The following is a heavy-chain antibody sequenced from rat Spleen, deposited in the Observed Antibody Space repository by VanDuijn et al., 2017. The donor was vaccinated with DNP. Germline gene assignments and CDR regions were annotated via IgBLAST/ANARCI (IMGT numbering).Heavy chain of an antibody. Sequence: EVQLQESGPGLVKPSQSLSLPCSVTGYSITRNYWGWIRKFPGNKMEWIGHISNSGSTSYNPSLKSRISITRDTSKNQFFLQLNSVTTEDTATYYCARDHYSAPPFDYWGHGVMVTVAS. CDR1: GYSITRNY. CDR2: ISNSGST. V-gene: IGHV3-1*01. J-gene: IGHJ2*01. CDR3: ARDHYSAPPFDY. D-gene: IGHD1-1*01.